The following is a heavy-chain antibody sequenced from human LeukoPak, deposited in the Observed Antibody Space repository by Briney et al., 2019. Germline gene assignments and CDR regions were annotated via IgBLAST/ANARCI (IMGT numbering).Heavy chain of an antibody. V-gene: IGHV1-2*04. J-gene: IGHJ4*02. CDR2: INPNSGGT. CDR1: GYTFTGYY. CDR3: ARENSSGLMSY. D-gene: IGHD6-19*01. Sequence: EASVKVYCKASGYTFTGYYMHWVRQAPGQGLEWMGWINPNSGGTNYAQKFQGWVTMTRDTSISTAYMELSRLRSDDTAVYYCARENSSGLMSYWGQGTLVTVSS.